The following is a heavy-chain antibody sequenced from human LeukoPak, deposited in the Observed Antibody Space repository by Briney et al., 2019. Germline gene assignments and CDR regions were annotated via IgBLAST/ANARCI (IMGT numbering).Heavy chain of an antibody. D-gene: IGHD3-22*01. CDR3: ARGRYYDKYCMDV. CDR2: IYYSGST. Sequence: SETLSLTCTVSGGSISSGGYYWSWIRQHPGKGLERIGYIYYSGSTYYNPSLKSRVTISVDTSKNQFSLKLSSVTAADTAVYYCARGRYYDKYCMDVWGQGTTVTVSS. V-gene: IGHV4-31*03. J-gene: IGHJ6*03. CDR1: GGSISSGGYY.